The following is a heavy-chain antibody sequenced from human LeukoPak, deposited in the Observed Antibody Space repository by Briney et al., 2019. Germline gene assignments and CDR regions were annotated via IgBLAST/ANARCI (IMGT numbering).Heavy chain of an antibody. J-gene: IGHJ4*02. CDR2: ISGSGGST. CDR3: ARLPVITMIVVVIPGYFDY. V-gene: IGHV3-23*01. CDR1: GFTFSSYA. Sequence: GGSLRLSCAASGFTFSSYAMSWVRQAPGKGLEWDSAISGSGGSTYYADSVKGRFTISRDNSKNTLYLQMNSLRAEDTAVYYCARLPVITMIVVVIPGYFDYWGQGTLVTVSS. D-gene: IGHD3-22*01.